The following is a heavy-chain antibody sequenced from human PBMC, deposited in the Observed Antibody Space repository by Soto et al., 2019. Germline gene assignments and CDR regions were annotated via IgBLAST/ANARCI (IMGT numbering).Heavy chain of an antibody. CDR2: TYYRSKWYK. J-gene: IGHJ4*02. CDR1: GDSVSSNSAA. V-gene: IGHV6-1*01. Sequence: SETLSLTCAISGDSVSSNSAAWNWIRQSPSRGLEWLGRTYYRSKWYKDYAVSVKSRITINPDTSKNQFSLQLNSVTPEDTAVYYCARGDSSGWSRGGFDYWGQGNLVTVSS. D-gene: IGHD6-19*01. CDR3: ARGDSSGWSRGGFDY.